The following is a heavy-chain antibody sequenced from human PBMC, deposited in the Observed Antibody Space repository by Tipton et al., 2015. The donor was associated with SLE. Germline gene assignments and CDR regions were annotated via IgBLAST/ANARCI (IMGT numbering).Heavy chain of an antibody. D-gene: IGHD5-18*01. J-gene: IGHJ4*02. Sequence: TLSLTCTVSGGSISNYFWSWIRQPPGKGLEWIGYIDYSGNTNYNPSLKSRVTMSVDTSNNQFSLTLSSVTAADTAVYYCARAPLSSAMVTHFDYWGQGTLVTVSS. CDR2: IDYSGNT. V-gene: IGHV4-59*01. CDR1: GGSISNYF. CDR3: ARAPLSSAMVTHFDY.